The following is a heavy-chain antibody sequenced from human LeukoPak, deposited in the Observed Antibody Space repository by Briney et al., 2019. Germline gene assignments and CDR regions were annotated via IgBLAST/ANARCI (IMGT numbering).Heavy chain of an antibody. Sequence: SQTLPLTCTVSGGSISSGDYYWSWIRQPPGKGLEWMGYIYHSGSTYYNPSLKSRLTISIDTSKNKFSLKLSSVTAADTAVYYCARVQGASSGYYRIFDYWGQGTLVTVSS. J-gene: IGHJ4*02. D-gene: IGHD3-22*01. V-gene: IGHV4-30-4*01. CDR1: GGSISSGDYY. CDR2: IYHSGST. CDR3: ARVQGASSGYYRIFDY.